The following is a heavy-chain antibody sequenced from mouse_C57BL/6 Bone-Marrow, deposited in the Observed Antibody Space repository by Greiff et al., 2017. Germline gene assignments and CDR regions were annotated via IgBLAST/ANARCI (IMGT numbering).Heavy chain of an antibody. CDR3: ARGDGNFDY. J-gene: IGHJ2*01. CDR2: IDPSDSYT. CDR1: GYTFTSYW. D-gene: IGHD2-1*01. V-gene: IGHV1-69*01. Sequence: QVQLKESGAELVKPGASVKLSCKASGYTFTSYWMHWVKQRPGQGLEWIGEIDPSDSYTNYNQKFKGKSTLTVDKSSSTAYMQLSSLTSEDSAVYYCARGDGNFDYWGQGTTLTVSS.